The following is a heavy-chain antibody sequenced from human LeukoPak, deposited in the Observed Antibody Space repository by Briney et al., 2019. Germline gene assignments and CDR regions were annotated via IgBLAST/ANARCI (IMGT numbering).Heavy chain of an antibody. J-gene: IGHJ5*02. Sequence: ASVKVSCKASGYTFTSYDINWVRQATGQGLEWMGWMNPNSGNTGYAQKFQGRVTMTRNTSISTAYMELSSLRSEDTAVYYCARGLNNLRWFGEGWFDPWGQGTLVTVSS. CDR1: GYTFTSYD. CDR3: ARGLNNLRWFGEGWFDP. D-gene: IGHD3-10*01. CDR2: MNPNSGNT. V-gene: IGHV1-8*01.